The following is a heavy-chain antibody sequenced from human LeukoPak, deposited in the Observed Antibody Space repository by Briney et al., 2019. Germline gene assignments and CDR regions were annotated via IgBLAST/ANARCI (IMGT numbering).Heavy chain of an antibody. CDR3: ARGVGAYGSGSYHDY. J-gene: IGHJ4*02. CDR2: IYYSGST. V-gene: IGHV4-31*03. D-gene: IGHD3-10*01. Sequence: SETLSLTCTVSGGSISSGGYYWSWIRQHPGKGLEWIGYIYYSGSTSYNPSLKSRVTISVDTSKNQFSLKLSSVTAADTAVYYCARGVGAYGSGSYHDYWGQGTLVTVSS. CDR1: GGSISSGGYY.